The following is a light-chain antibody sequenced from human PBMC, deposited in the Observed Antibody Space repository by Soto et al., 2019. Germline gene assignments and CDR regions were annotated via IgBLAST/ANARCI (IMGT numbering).Light chain of an antibody. CDR2: WAS. CDR1: QSVLYSSNNKNY. J-gene: IGKJ2*01. V-gene: IGKV4-1*01. CDR3: QQYYSTPYT. Sequence: DIVMTQSPDSLAVSLAERATINCKSSQSVLYSSNNKNYLAWYQQKPGQPPKLLIYWASTRESGVTDRFSGSGSGTDFTLTISSLQAEDVAVYYCQQYYSTPYTFGQGTKLEIK.